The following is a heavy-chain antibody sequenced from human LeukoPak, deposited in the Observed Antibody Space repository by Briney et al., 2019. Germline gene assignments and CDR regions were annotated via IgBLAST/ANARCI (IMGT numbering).Heavy chain of an antibody. CDR2: IKQDGSEK. CDR1: GFTFSSEW. D-gene: IGHD2-2*01. J-gene: IGHJ6*03. CDR3: ARWGTGPAAIGDYYYYMDV. V-gene: IGHV3-7*01. Sequence: GGSLRLSCAASGFTFSSEWMSWVRQAPGKGLEWVANIKQDGSEKYYVDSVKGRVTSVRDNAKDSLYLQMNSLRAEDTAVYYCARWGTGPAAIGDYYYYMDVWGKGTTVTVSS.